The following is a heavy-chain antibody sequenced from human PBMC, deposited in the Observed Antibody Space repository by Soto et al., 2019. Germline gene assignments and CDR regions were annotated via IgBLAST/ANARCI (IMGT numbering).Heavy chain of an antibody. CDR2: IWYDGSNK. CDR1: GFTFSSYG. J-gene: IGHJ2*01. CDR3: ARDGGPGSYYAPIWYFDL. V-gene: IGHV3-33*01. Sequence: QVQLVESGGGVVQPGRSLRLSCAASGFTFSSYGMHWVRQAPGKGLEWVAVIWYDGSNKYYADSVKGRFTISRDNSKNALYLQMNSLRAEDTAVYYCARDGGPGSYYAPIWYFDLWGRGTLVTVSS. D-gene: IGHD1-26*01.